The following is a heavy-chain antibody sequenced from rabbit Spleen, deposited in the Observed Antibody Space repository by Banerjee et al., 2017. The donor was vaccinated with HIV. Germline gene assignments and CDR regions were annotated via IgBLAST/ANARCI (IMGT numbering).Heavy chain of an antibody. CDR1: GFTISSSDW. V-gene: IGHV1S45*01. CDR2: IDPIFGTT. Sequence: QLEESGGGLVKPGGTLTLTCTASGFTISSSDWIYWVRQAPGKGLEWIGYIDPIFGTTYYASWAKGRFTISKTSSTTVTLQMTSLTAADTATYFCAREKSGNYGYDLWGPGTLVTVS. CDR3: AREKSGNYGYDL. D-gene: IGHD6-1*01. J-gene: IGHJ4*01.